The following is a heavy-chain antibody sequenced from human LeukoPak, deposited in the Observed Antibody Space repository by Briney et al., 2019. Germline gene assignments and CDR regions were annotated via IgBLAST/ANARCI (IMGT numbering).Heavy chain of an antibody. CDR1: GFTFSSYG. Sequence: GGSLRLSCAASGFTFSSYGMNWVRQAPGKGLEWVSYISSSGSTIYYADSVKGRFTISRDNSKNTLYLQMNSLRAEDTAVYYCARGPSGYHNTGGQGTLVTVSS. CDR2: ISSSGSTI. D-gene: IGHD5-12*01. J-gene: IGHJ4*02. CDR3: ARGPSGYHNT. V-gene: IGHV3-48*01.